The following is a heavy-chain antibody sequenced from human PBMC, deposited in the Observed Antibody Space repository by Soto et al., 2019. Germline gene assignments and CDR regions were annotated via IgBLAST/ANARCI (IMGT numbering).Heavy chain of an antibody. CDR1: GFTFSSYS. Sequence: EVQLVESGGGLVKPGGSLRLSCAASGFTFSSYSMNWVRQAPGKGLEWVSSISNSSSYIYYADSVKGRFTISRDNAKNSLYLQMNTLRAEDTAVYYCARDPSSYDSSGPYWGQRTLVTVSS. CDR3: ARDPSSYDSSGPY. V-gene: IGHV3-21*01. J-gene: IGHJ4*02. D-gene: IGHD3-22*01. CDR2: ISNSSSYI.